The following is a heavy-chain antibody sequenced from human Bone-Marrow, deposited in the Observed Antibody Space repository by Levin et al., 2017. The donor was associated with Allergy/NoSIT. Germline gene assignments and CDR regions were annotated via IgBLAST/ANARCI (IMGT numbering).Heavy chain of an antibody. CDR1: GFTFTDYS. Sequence: GESLKISCRASGFTFTDYSIHWVRQAPGQGPQWMGRVKSYNGDTNYSQKFQGRVTMTSDTSISTAYMELMSLRSDDTAIYFCARAEVTTIGYFESWGQGTQVIVSS. CDR2: VKSYNGDT. J-gene: IGHJ4*02. V-gene: IGHV1-2*06. CDR3: ARAEVTTIGYFES. D-gene: IGHD4-23*01.